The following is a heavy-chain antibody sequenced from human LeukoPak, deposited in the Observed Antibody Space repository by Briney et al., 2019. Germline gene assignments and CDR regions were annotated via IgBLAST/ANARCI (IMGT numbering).Heavy chain of an antibody. D-gene: IGHD3-10*01. Sequence: GGSLRFSGAAAGFMFSNYVMYWVRQAPGKGLKWVSVISASGGTTDYADSVKGRFTISRDNSKNTLYLQMNSLRAEDTAVYYCAKGGRGSYYSDSWGQGTLVTVSS. CDR1: GFMFSNYV. V-gene: IGHV3-23*01. J-gene: IGHJ4*02. CDR2: ISASGGTT. CDR3: AKGGRGSYYSDS.